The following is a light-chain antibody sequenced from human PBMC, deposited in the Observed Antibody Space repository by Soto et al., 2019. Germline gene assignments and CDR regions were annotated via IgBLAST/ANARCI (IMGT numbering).Light chain of an antibody. CDR2: SNN. Sequence: QSVLTQPPSASGTPGQRVTISCSGSSSNIGSNTVNWYQQLPGTAPKLLIYSNNQRPSGVPDRFSGSKSGNTASLTVSGLQAEDEADYYCSSYAGSIYVFGTGTKVTV. CDR3: SSYAGSIYV. J-gene: IGLJ1*01. CDR1: SSNIGSNT. V-gene: IGLV1-44*01.